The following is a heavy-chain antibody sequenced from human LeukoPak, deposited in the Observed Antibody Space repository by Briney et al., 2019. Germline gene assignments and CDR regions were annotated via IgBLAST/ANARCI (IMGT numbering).Heavy chain of an antibody. CDR1: GFTFSRFA. J-gene: IGHJ4*02. Sequence: GGSLRLSCAASGFTFSRFAMSWVRQAPGKGLQWVSVISGSGVSTYYADSVKGRFTISRDNSKNTLFLQVNSLRAEDTAVYYCAREIGDFDYWGQGALVTVSS. CDR3: AREIGDFDY. CDR2: ISGSGVST. V-gene: IGHV3-23*01.